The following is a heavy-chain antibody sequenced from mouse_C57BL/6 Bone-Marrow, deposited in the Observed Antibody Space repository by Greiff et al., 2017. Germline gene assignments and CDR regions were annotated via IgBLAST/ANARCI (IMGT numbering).Heavy chain of an antibody. D-gene: IGHD2-4*01. V-gene: IGHV1-53*01. Sequence: QVQLQQPGTELVKPGASVKLSCKASGYTFTSYWMHCVQPRPGQGLEWIGNINPSNGGTNYNEKFKGKATLTVDKSSSTAYMQLSSLASEDAAVYYCGRRRGLRRTYWGQGTLVTVSA. CDR3: GRRRGLRRTY. J-gene: IGHJ3*01. CDR2: INPSNGGT. CDR1: GYTFTSYW.